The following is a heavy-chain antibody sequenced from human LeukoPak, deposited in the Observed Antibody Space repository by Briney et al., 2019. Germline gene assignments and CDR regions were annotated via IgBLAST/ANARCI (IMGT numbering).Heavy chain of an antibody. CDR3: AKSPDEVDGSGYLDY. CDR1: GFTFSTYS. V-gene: IGHV3-48*04. CDR2: ITSTSNNI. J-gene: IGHJ4*02. Sequence: GGSLRLSCTASGFTFSTYSMNWVRQAPGKGLEWVSYITSTSNNIYYADSVKGRFTISRDNAKNSLYLQMNSLRAEDTAVYYCAKSPDEVDGSGYLDYWGQGTLVTVSS. D-gene: IGHD3-22*01.